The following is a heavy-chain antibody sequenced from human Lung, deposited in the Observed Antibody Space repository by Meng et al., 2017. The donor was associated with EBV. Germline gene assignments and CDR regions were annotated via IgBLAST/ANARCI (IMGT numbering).Heavy chain of an antibody. CDR3: ARRRGGSGRDC. Sequence: QPQGVRPGLWSPSTTLPLVCTCSGGSIRCGGYYWDWVRQPPGKGLEWIGAIYHSGSTSYNPSLQSRVTMFVDTSKNQFSLMLTSVTATDTAVYYCARRRGGSGRDCWGQGTLVTVSS. J-gene: IGHJ4*02. CDR1: GGSIRCGGYY. D-gene: IGHD3-10*01. V-gene: IGHV4-39*01. CDR2: IYHSGST.